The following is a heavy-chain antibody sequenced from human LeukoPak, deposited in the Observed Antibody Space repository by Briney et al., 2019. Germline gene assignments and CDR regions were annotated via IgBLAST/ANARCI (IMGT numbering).Heavy chain of an antibody. CDR2: FDPEDGET. CDR1: GYTLTELS. J-gene: IGHJ4*02. Sequence: ASVKVSCKVSGYTLTELSMHWVRQAPGKGLEWMGGFDPEDGETIYAQKFQGRVTMTEDTSTDTAYMELSSLRSEDTAVYYCATNGLLTSVLEWPPGYWGQGTLVTVSS. D-gene: IGHD3-3*01. CDR3: ATNGLLTSVLEWPPGY. V-gene: IGHV1-24*01.